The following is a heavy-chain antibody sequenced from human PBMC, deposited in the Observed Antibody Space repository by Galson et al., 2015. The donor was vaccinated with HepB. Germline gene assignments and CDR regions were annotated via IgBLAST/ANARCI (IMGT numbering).Heavy chain of an antibody. Sequence: SLRLSCAVSGFTFGEYSVSWFRQTPGKGLEWVGFIKSKAYGETIEYGASVKGRFSISRDDSKSVAYLQMNSLTAEDTGVYYCTRPKYQLSQNFDFWGQGTLVTVSS. D-gene: IGHD2-2*01. J-gene: IGHJ4*02. CDR3: TRPKYQLSQNFDF. CDR2: IKSKAYGETI. CDR1: GFTFGEYS. V-gene: IGHV3-49*03.